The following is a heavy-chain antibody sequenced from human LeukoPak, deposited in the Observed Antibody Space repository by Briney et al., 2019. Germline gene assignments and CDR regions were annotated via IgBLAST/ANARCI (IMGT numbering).Heavy chain of an antibody. Sequence: ESGPTLVNPTQTLTLTCTFSGFSLSTSGVGVGWIRHPPGKALEWLALIYWDDDKRYSPSLKSRLTITKDTSKNQVVLTMTNMDPADTATYYCAHSPGFVVATIFGYFDYWGQGTLVTVSS. V-gene: IGHV2-5*02. CDR2: IYWDDDK. J-gene: IGHJ4*02. CDR1: GFSLSTSGVG. D-gene: IGHD5-12*01. CDR3: AHSPGFVVATIFGYFDY.